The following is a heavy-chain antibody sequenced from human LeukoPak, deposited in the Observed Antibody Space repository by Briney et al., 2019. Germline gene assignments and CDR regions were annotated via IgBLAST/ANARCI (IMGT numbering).Heavy chain of an antibody. V-gene: IGHV6-1*01. CDR1: GDSVSSNSAA. J-gene: IGHJ4*02. CDR2: TYYRSKWYN. Sequence: SQTLSLNCAISGDSVSSNSAAWNWIRQSPSTRLQWLGRTYYRSKWYNDYAVSVKSRITINPDTSKNQFSLQLNSVTPEDTAMYYCARGVLASGGLFDYWGQGTLVTVSS. D-gene: IGHD3-3*02. CDR3: ARGVLASGGLFDY.